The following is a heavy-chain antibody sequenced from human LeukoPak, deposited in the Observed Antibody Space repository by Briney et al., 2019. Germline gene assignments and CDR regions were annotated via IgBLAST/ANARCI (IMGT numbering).Heavy chain of an antibody. CDR1: GGSISSYY. Sequence: SETLCLTCTVSGGSISSYYWSWIRQPPGKGLEWIGYIYYSGSTKYNPYLKSRVTISVDTSKNQFSLKLSSVTAADTAVYYCARDTHYDILTGYYYDAFDIWGQGTMVTVSS. CDR2: IYYSGST. J-gene: IGHJ3*02. D-gene: IGHD3-9*01. V-gene: IGHV4-59*01. CDR3: ARDTHYDILTGYYYDAFDI.